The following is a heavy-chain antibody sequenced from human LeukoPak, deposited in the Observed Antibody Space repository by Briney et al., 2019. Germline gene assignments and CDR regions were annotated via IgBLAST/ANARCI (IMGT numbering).Heavy chain of an antibody. Sequence: GESLKISCKGSGYSFTSYWIGWVRQMPGKGLEWMGIIYPGDSDTRYSPSFQGQVTISADKSISTAYLQWSSLKASDTAMYYCARRGYCSGGSCYPYYFDYWGQGTLVTVSS. J-gene: IGHJ4*02. CDR2: IYPGDSDT. CDR1: GYSFTSYW. D-gene: IGHD2-15*01. V-gene: IGHV5-51*01. CDR3: ARRGYCSGGSCYPYYFDY.